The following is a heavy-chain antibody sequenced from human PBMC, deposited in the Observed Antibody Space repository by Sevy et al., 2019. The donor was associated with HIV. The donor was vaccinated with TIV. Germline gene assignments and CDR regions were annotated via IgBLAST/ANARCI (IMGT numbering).Heavy chain of an antibody. V-gene: IGHV3-30*03. J-gene: IGHJ4*02. CDR1: GFTFSSYG. CDR3: ARDRDSGSYFDFEY. D-gene: IGHD1-26*01. Sequence: GGSLRLSCAASGFTFSSYGMHWVRQAPGKGLEWVAVISYDGSDKFYADSVKGRFTISRDNSKNTVSLQMNSLRAEDTAVYYCARDRDSGSYFDFEYWGQGTLVTVSS. CDR2: ISYDGSDK.